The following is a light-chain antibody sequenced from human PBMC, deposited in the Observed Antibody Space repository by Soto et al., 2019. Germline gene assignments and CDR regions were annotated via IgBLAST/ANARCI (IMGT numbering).Light chain of an antibody. CDR2: GAS. J-gene: IGKJ1*01. CDR3: QQYNNWPRT. Sequence: EIVMTQSPATLSVSPGERATLSCRASQSVSSNLAWYQQKPGQAPRLLIYGASTRATGIPARFSGSGSGTESTLTIDSLQSEDFADYFCQQYNNWPRTFGQGTKV. V-gene: IGKV3-15*01. CDR1: QSVSSN.